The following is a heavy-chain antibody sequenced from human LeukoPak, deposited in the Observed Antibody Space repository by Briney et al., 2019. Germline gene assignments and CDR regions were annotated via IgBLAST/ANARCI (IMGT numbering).Heavy chain of an antibody. J-gene: IGHJ4*02. CDR1: GFTVSSNY. CDR2: ISYDGSNK. D-gene: IGHD1-7*01. V-gene: IGHV3-30*03. Sequence: PGGSLRLSCAASGFTVSSNYMSWVRQAPGKGLEWVAVISYDGSNKYYTDSVKGRFTISRDNSKSTLYLQMNSLRAEDTAVYYCARDQYNWNSLDEFNYWGQGTLVTVSS. CDR3: ARDQYNWNSLDEFNY.